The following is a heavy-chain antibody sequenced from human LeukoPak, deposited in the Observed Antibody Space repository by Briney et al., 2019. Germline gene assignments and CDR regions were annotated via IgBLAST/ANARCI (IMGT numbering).Heavy chain of an antibody. CDR1: GYTFTCYY. CDR2: INPNSGGT. CDR3: AVSLTIVAMPAYDY. D-gene: IGHD3-3*01. V-gene: IGHV1-2*02. Sequence: ASVTVSCKASGYTFTCYYMHWARQASGQGLEWMGWINPNSGGTNYAQRFQGRVTMTRDTSISTVYMELSRLRSDDTAVYYCAVSLTIVAMPAYDYWGQGSLVTVSS. J-gene: IGHJ4*02.